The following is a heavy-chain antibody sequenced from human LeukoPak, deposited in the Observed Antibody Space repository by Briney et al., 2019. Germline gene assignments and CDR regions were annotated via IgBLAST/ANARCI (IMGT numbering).Heavy chain of an antibody. D-gene: IGHD2-2*01. CDR3: AHRGYCSSTSCYDY. J-gene: IGHJ4*02. CDR2: IYWDDDK. Sequence: SGPTLVNPTQTLTLTCTFSGFSLSTSRVGVGWIRQPPGNALEWLALIYWDDDKRYSPSLKSRLTITKDTSKNQVVLTMTNMDPVDTATYYCAHRGYCSSTSCYDYWGQGTLVTVSS. CDR1: GFSLSTSRVG. V-gene: IGHV2-5*02.